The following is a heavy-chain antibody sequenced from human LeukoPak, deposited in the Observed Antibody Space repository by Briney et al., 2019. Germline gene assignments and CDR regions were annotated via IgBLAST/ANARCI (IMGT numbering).Heavy chain of an antibody. CDR3: AREFIAAAGDKFDY. CDR2: IYYSGST. Sequence: SETLSLTCTVSGGSVSNSSYFWGWIRQPPGKGLEWIGSIYYSGSTYYNPSLKSRVTISLDTSKSQFSLKLSSVTAADTAVYYCAREFIAAAGDKFDYWGQGTLVTVSS. CDR1: GGSVSNSSYF. J-gene: IGHJ4*02. D-gene: IGHD6-13*01. V-gene: IGHV4-39*07.